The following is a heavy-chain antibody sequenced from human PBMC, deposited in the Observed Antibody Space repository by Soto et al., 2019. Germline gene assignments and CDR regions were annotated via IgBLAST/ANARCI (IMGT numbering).Heavy chain of an antibody. V-gene: IGHV1-46*03. CDR2: INPSGGST. CDR1: GYTFTSYY. J-gene: IGHJ4*02. D-gene: IGHD2-15*01. Sequence: QVQLVQSGAEVKKPGASVKVSCKASGYTFTSYYMHWVRQAPGQGLEWMGIINPSGGSTSYAQKLQGRVTITRETSTSTVYMELSSLRSEDTAVYYCARSGSGGSLPYYFDYWGQGTLVTVSS. CDR3: ARSGSGGSLPYYFDY.